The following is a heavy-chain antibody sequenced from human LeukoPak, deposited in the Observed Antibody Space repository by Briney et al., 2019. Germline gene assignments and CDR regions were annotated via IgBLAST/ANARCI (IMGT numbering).Heavy chain of an antibody. D-gene: IGHD4-17*01. CDR2: NYYSGST. CDR3: ARLDYGDIGAFDI. V-gene: IGHV4-59*08. Sequence: SETLSLARPVSGGSISSESCSWIRQPPGKGLEWSGYNYYSGSTNYNPSLKSRVTISVDTSKNQFSLKLSSVTAADTAVYYCARLDYGDIGAFDIWGQGTMVTVSS. CDR1: GGSISSES. J-gene: IGHJ3*02.